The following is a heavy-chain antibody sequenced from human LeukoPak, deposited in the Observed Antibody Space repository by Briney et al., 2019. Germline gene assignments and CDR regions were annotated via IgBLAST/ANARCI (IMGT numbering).Heavy chain of an antibody. V-gene: IGHV3-9*01. CDR3: ARDRAGYFYAMDV. D-gene: IGHD6-13*01. CDR2: INWKSNNI. CDR1: GFTFGDYA. Sequence: GGSLRLSCAASGFTFGDYAMHWVRQAPGKGLEWVSGINWKSNNIGYAYSVKGRFTISRDNAKNSLYLQMNSLRTEDTALYYCARDRAGYFYAMDVWGQGTSVTVSS. J-gene: IGHJ6*02.